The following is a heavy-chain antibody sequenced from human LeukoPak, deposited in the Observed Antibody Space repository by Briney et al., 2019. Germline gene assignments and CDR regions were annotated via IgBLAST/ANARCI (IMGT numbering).Heavy chain of an antibody. J-gene: IGHJ4*02. V-gene: IGHV4-39*07. Sequence: SETLSLTCTVSGGSISSSSYYWGWIRQPPGKGLEWIGSIYYSGSTYYNPSLKSRVTISVDTSKNQFSLKLSSVTAADTAVYYCARVVCTNGVCYQGIGKFDYWGQGTLVTVSS. CDR2: IYYSGST. CDR1: GGSISSSSYY. CDR3: ARVVCTNGVCYQGIGKFDY. D-gene: IGHD2-8*01.